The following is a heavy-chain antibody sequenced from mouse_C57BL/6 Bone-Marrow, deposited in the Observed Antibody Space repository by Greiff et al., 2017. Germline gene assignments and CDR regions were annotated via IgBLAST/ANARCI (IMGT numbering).Heavy chain of an antibody. CDR2: IDPEDGET. J-gene: IGHJ3*01. V-gene: IGHV14-2*01. Sequence: VQLQQSGAELVKPGASVKLSCTASGFNIKDYYMHWVKQRTEQGLEWIGRIDPEDGETKYALKFQGKATITADTSSNTAYLQLSSLTSEDTAVYYCACTAWFAYWGQGTLVTVSA. CDR3: ACTAWFAY. CDR1: GFNIKDYY.